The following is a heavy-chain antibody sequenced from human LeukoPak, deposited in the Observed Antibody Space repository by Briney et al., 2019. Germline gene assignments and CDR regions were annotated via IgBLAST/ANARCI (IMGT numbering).Heavy chain of an antibody. D-gene: IGHD1-26*01. CDR2: ISSSSSYI. CDR1: GFTFSSYS. V-gene: IGHV3-21*01. CDR3: ARALQGGSYFYYFDY. Sequence: GGSLRLSCAASGFTFSSYSMNWVRQAPGKGLEWVSSISSSSSYIYYADSVKGRFTISRDNAKNSLYLQMNSLRAEDTAVYYCARALQGGSYFYYFDYWGQGTLVTVSP. J-gene: IGHJ4*02.